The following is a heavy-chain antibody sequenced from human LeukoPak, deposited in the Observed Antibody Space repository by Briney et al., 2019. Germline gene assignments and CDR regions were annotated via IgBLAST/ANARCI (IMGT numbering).Heavy chain of an antibody. V-gene: IGHV1-2*02. D-gene: IGHD5-18*01. J-gene: IGHJ5*02. CDR3: ARADTAMANWFDP. Sequence: ASVKVSCKASGYTFTCYYMHWVRQAPGQGLEWMGWINPNSGGTNYAQKIQSRVTMTRDTSISTAYMELSRLGSDDTAVYYCARADTAMANWFDPWGQGTLVTVSS. CDR1: GYTFTCYY. CDR2: INPNSGGT.